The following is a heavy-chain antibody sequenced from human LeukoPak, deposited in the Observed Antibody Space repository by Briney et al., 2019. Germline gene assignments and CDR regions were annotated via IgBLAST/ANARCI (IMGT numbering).Heavy chain of an antibody. CDR1: GGSIISSNYY. V-gene: IGHV4-39*01. D-gene: IGHD3-3*01. J-gene: IGHJ4*02. CDR3: ASTLRFLPYRRFDY. Sequence: SETLSLTCSVSGGSIISSNYYWGWVRQPPGKGLEWIGSIYQSGSGSSYYNPSLKSRVTIFGDTSKNQFFLRLSSVTAAATAVNYCASTLRFLPYRRFDYWGQGTLVTVPS. CDR2: IYQSGSGSS.